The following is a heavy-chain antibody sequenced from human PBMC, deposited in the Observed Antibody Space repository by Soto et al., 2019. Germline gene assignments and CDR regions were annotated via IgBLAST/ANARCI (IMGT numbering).Heavy chain of an antibody. CDR2: MNPNSGNT. Sequence: QVQLVQSGAEVKKPGASVKVSCKASGYTFTSYDINWVRQATGQGLEWMGWMNPNSGNTGYAQKFQGRVTMPRNTSISTAYMELSSLRSEDTAVYYCARSRDSSGYCNWFDPWGQGTLVTVSS. V-gene: IGHV1-8*01. D-gene: IGHD3-22*01. CDR3: ARSRDSSGYCNWFDP. J-gene: IGHJ5*02. CDR1: GYTFTSYD.